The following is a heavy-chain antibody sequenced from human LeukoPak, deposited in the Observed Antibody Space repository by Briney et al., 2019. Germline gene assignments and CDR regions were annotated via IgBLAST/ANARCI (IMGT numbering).Heavy chain of an antibody. J-gene: IGHJ6*02. Sequence: GGSLKLSCAASGFTFSSYSMNWVRQAPGKGLEWLSYISSSSSTIYYADSVKGRFTISRDNAKNSVFLQMNSLRAEDTAVYYCARLDLAVAGFYGMDVWGQGTTVTVSS. CDR2: ISSSSSTI. CDR3: ARLDLAVAGFYGMDV. V-gene: IGHV3-48*04. CDR1: GFTFSSYS. D-gene: IGHD6-19*01.